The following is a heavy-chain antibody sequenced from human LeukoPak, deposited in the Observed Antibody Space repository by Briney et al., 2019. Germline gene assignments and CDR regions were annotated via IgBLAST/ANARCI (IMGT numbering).Heavy chain of an antibody. J-gene: IGHJ4*02. Sequence: PSETLSLTCTVSGGSVSSYYWSWIRQPPGKGLEWIGYIYYSGSTNYNPSLKSRVTISVDTSKNQFSLKLSSVTAADTAVYYCARELAAAGRVYWGQGTLVTVSS. CDR3: ARELAAAGRVY. V-gene: IGHV4-59*02. CDR1: GGSVSSYY. CDR2: IYYSGST. D-gene: IGHD6-13*01.